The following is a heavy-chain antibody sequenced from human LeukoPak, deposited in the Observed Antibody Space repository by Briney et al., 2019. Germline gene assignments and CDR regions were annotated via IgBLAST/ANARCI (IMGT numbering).Heavy chain of an antibody. D-gene: IGHD1-26*01. CDR1: GGSISGYY. V-gene: IGHV4-4*09. J-gene: IGHJ5*02. Sequence: SETLSLTCTVSGGSISGYYWSWIRQPPGQGLEWIAYIHSNGYTNYNPSLKSRVTISVDTSKNQFSLKVTSVTAADTAMYYCTKREGPMSGSYDYFDPWGQGTLITVS. CDR2: IHSNGYT. CDR3: TKREGPMSGSYDYFDP.